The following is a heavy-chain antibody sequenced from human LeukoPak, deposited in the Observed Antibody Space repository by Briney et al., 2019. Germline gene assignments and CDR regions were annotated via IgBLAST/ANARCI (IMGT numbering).Heavy chain of an antibody. J-gene: IGHJ4*02. CDR3: AKVHLTYYYDSSGYGFQDY. Sequence: PGGSLRLSCAASGFSFSSYAIHWVRQAPDKGLEWVAVISYDGSNEYYADSVKGRFSISRDNSKNTVYLQMNSLRAEDTAVYYCAKVHLTYYYDSSGYGFQDYWGQGTLVTVSS. D-gene: IGHD3-22*01. CDR2: ISYDGSNE. V-gene: IGHV3-30*18. CDR1: GFSFSSYA.